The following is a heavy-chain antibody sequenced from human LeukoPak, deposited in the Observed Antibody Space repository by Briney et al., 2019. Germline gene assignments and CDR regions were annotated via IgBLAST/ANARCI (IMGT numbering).Heavy chain of an antibody. CDR1: GYTFTGYN. CDR2: INPNSGGT. CDR3: ARDGYTFGDNWFDP. Sequence: ASVKVSCKASGYTFTGYNMHWVRQAPGQGLEWMEWINPNSGGTSYAQKFQGRVTMTRDTSISTTYMELTRLTSDDTAVCYCARDGYTFGDNWFDPWGQGTLVTVSS. J-gene: IGHJ5*02. D-gene: IGHD5-18*01. V-gene: IGHV1-2*02.